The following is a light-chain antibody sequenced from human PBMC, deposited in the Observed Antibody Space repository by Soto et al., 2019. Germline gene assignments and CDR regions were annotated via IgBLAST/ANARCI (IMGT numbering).Light chain of an antibody. Sequence: EIVMTQSPATLSVSPGERATISCRASQSVSSDLAWYQQKPGQAPRLLIYGASTRATGIPARFSGSGSGTEFTLTISSLQSEDFAVYYCQHYNNWPLTFGGGTKVDNK. V-gene: IGKV3-15*01. CDR1: QSVSSD. CDR3: QHYNNWPLT. J-gene: IGKJ4*01. CDR2: GAS.